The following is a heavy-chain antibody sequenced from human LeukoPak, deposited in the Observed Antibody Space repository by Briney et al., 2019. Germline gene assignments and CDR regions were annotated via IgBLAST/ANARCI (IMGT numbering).Heavy chain of an antibody. D-gene: IGHD6-13*01. Sequence: PGGSLRLSCAASGFTFDDYAMHWVRQAPGKGLEWVSGISWNSGSIGYADSVKGRFTISRDNARNSLYLQMNSLRAEDTALYYCAKVSSSSWFFDYWAREPWSPSPQ. CDR2: ISWNSGSI. V-gene: IGHV3-9*01. J-gene: IGHJ4*02. CDR1: GFTFDDYA. CDR3: AKVSSSSWFFDY.